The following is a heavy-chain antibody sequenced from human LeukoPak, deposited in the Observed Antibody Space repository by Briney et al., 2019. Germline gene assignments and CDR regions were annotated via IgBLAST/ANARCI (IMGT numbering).Heavy chain of an antibody. CDR3: ARDPGIAARPYYFDY. Sequence: PGGSLRLSCAASGFTFSDYYMSWIRQAPGKGLEGVSYISSSGSTIYYADAVKGRFTISRDNAKNSLYLQMNRLRAEDTAVYYCARDPGIAARPYYFDYWGQGTLVTVSS. J-gene: IGHJ4*02. CDR2: ISSSGSTI. CDR1: GFTFSDYY. V-gene: IGHV3-11*01. D-gene: IGHD6-6*01.